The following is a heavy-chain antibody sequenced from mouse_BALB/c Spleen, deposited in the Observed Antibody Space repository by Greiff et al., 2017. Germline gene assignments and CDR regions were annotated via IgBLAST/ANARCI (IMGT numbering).Heavy chain of an antibody. Sequence: VHVKQSGPELVKPGASVKIPCKASGYTFTDYNMDWVKQSHGKSLEWIGDINPNNGGTIYNQKFKGKATLTVDKSSSTAYMELRSLTSEDTAVYYCARWLLRENYAMDYWGQGTSVTVSS. CDR3: ARWLLRENYAMDY. J-gene: IGHJ4*01. CDR2: INPNNGGT. V-gene: IGHV1-18*01. CDR1: GYTFTDYN. D-gene: IGHD2-3*01.